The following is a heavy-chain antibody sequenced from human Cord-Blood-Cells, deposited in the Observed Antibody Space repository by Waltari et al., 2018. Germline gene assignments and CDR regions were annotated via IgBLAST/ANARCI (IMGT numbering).Heavy chain of an antibody. D-gene: IGHD1-26*01. CDR2: IYSGGST. Sequence: EVQLVESGGGLVKPGGSLRLSCAASGFTVRSNYMSWVRQAPGKGLEWVSVIYSGGSTYYADSVKGRFTISRDNSKNTLYLQMNSLRAEDTAVYYCARVGYSGSYYNWFDPWGQGTLVTVSS. CDR3: ARVGYSGSYYNWFDP. CDR1: GFTVRSNY. J-gene: IGHJ5*02. V-gene: IGHV3-66*01.